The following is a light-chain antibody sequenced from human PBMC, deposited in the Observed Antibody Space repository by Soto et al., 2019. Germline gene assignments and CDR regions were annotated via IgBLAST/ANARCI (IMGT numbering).Light chain of an antibody. J-gene: IGLJ1*01. V-gene: IGLV2-14*01. CDR3: SSYTSSTAYV. Sequence: QSALTQPACVSESPGQSITSSCTGTSSDVGGYNYVSWYQLHPGKAPKLMVYEVSNRPSGVSNRFSGSKSGNTASRTISGLQDYVEADYYCSSYTSSTAYVFGPGTKVT. CDR2: EVS. CDR1: SSDVGGYNY.